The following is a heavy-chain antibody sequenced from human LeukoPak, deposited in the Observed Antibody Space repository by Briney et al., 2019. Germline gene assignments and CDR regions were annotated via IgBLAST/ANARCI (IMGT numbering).Heavy chain of an antibody. Sequence: GGSLRLSCAASGFTFRSYWMTWVRQAPGKGLEWVANIKQDGGEKYYVDSVKGRFSISRDNAKNTLYLQMNSLRAEDTAVYYCARERTSGWDAFDFWGQGTLVTVSS. J-gene: IGHJ4*02. D-gene: IGHD6-19*01. CDR1: GFTFRSYW. CDR2: IKQDGGEK. V-gene: IGHV3-7*01. CDR3: ARERTSGWDAFDF.